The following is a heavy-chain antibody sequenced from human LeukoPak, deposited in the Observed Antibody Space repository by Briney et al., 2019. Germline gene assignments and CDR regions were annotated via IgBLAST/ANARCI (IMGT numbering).Heavy chain of an antibody. CDR1: GVTLSSNY. CDR2: IYGGGST. V-gene: IGHV3-53*01. CDR3: ARDRPSGVFDY. D-gene: IGHD2-8*01. J-gene: IGHJ4*02. Sequence: GGSLRLSCAASGVTLSSNYKSWVRQAPGKGLEWVSVIYGGGSTYYADSVQGRFAISKDNSKTTLYLQMNSLRAEDTAVYYCARDRPSGVFDYWGQGTLVTVSS.